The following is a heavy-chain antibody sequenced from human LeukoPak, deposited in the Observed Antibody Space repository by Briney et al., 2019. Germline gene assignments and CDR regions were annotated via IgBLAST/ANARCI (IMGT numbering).Heavy chain of an antibody. Sequence: GGSLRLSCAASEFTFSIYWMSWVRQAQGQGLEWVANINQDGSDQYYVDSVKGRFTISRDNAKNSLYLQMNSLRAEDTAVYYCARSPATGTVDYWGQGTLVTVSS. V-gene: IGHV3-7*01. D-gene: IGHD1-1*01. CDR3: ARSPATGTVDY. CDR2: INQDGSDQ. CDR1: EFTFSIYW. J-gene: IGHJ4*02.